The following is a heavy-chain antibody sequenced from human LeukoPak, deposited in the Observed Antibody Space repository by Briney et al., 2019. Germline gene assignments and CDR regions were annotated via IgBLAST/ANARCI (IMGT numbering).Heavy chain of an antibody. V-gene: IGHV4-39*01. CDR1: GDSISRSLYY. CDR3: ARGNWFDP. J-gene: IGHJ5*02. CDR2: IYYSGST. Sequence: SETLSLTCTVSGDSISRSLYYWGWIRQPPGKGLEWIVTIYYSGSTYYNPSLKSRVTISVDTSKNQFSLKLTSVTAADTAVYYCARGNWFDPWGQGTLVTVSS.